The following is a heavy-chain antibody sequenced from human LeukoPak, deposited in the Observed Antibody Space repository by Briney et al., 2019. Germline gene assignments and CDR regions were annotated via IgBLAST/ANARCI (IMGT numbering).Heavy chain of an antibody. Sequence: SETLSLTCTVSGGSISSSSYYWGWIRQPPGKGLEWIGSIYYSGSTYYNPSLKSRVTISVDTSKSQFSLKLSSVTAADTAVYYCVRLGVLQQLAWGQGSLVTVSS. CDR2: IYYSGST. J-gene: IGHJ5*02. CDR3: VRLGVLQQLA. CDR1: GGSISSSSYY. D-gene: IGHD6-13*01. V-gene: IGHV4-39*01.